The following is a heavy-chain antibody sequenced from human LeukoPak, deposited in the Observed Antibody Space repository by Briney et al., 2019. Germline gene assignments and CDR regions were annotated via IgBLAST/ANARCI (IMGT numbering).Heavy chain of an antibody. V-gene: IGHV4-34*01. Sequence: PSETLSLTCAVYGGSFSGYYWSWIRQPPGKGLEWIGEINHSGSTNYNPSLKSRVTISVDTSKNQFSLKLSSVTAADTAVYYCARSDSSGYSELFDIWGQGTMVTVSS. CDR3: ARSDSSGYSELFDI. J-gene: IGHJ3*02. D-gene: IGHD3-22*01. CDR1: GGSFSGYY. CDR2: INHSGST.